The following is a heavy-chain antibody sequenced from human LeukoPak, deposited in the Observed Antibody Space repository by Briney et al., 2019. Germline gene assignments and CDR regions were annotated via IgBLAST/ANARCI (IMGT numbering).Heavy chain of an antibody. J-gene: IGHJ6*03. Sequence: SETLSLTCTVSGGSISSGDYYWSWIRQPPGKGLEWIGYIYHSGSTYYNPSLKSRVTISVDTSKNQFSLKLSSVTAADTAVYYCARQREAYYYYMDVWGKGTTVTVSS. CDR1: GGSISSGDYY. CDR3: ARQREAYYYYMDV. D-gene: IGHD1-26*01. CDR2: IYHSGST. V-gene: IGHV4-30-2*01.